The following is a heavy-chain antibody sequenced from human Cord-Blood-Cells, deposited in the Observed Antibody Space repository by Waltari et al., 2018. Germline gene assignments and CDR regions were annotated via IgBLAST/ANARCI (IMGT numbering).Heavy chain of an antibody. J-gene: IGHJ4*02. CDR2: ISGSGGST. Sequence: EVQLLESGGGLVQPGGSLRLSCAASGFTFSSYAMSGVRQAPGRGLEVVSAISGSGGSTYYADSVKGRFTISRDNSKNTLYLQMNSLRAEDTAVYYCAKARGGDYFDYWGQGTLVTVSS. CDR1: GFTFSSYA. V-gene: IGHV3-23*01. D-gene: IGHD3-16*01. CDR3: AKARGGDYFDY.